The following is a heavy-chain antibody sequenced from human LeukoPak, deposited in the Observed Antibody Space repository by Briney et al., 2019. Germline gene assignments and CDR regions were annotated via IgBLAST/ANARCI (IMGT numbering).Heavy chain of an antibody. CDR3: ARGIAAPIDY. CDR1: GFTFSSYS. CDR2: ISSSSSYI. D-gene: IGHD6-13*01. V-gene: IGHV3-21*01. J-gene: IGHJ4*02. Sequence: PGGSLRLSCAASGFTFSSYSMNWFRQPPGKGREGVSSISSSSSYIYYADSVKGRFTISRDNAKNSLYLQMNSLRAEDTAVYYCARGIAAPIDYWGQGTLVTVSS.